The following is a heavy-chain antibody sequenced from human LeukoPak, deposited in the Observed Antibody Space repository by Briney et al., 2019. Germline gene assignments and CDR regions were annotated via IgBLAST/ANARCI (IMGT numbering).Heavy chain of an antibody. CDR3: ARGPLLIVGATDFDY. J-gene: IGHJ4*02. CDR2: IYSGGST. D-gene: IGHD1-26*01. CDR1: GFTVSRNY. V-gene: IGHV3-53*01. Sequence: GGSLRLSCVASGFTVSRNYMSWVRQAPGKGLEWVSVIYSGGSTYYADSVKGRFTISRDNSKNTLYLQMNSLRAEDTAVYYCARGPLLIVGATDFDYWGQGTLVTVSS.